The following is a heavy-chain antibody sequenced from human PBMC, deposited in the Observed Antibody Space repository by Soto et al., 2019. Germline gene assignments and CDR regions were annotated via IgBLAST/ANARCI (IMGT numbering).Heavy chain of an antibody. CDR3: ARKYANGPTLHWFDP. CDR1: GGSISSDGYY. J-gene: IGHJ5*02. CDR2: IYYSGTT. V-gene: IGHV4-31*03. D-gene: IGHD2-8*01. Sequence: SETLSLTCTVSGGSISSDGYYWSWIRQHPGKGLEWIGYIYYSGTTYYNPSLKSRVTISVDTSKNQFSLKLSSVTAADTAVYYCARKYANGPTLHWFDPWGQGTLVTVSS.